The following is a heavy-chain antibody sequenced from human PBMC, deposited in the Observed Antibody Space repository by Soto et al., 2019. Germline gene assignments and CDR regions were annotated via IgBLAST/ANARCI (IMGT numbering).Heavy chain of an antibody. V-gene: IGHV4-59*12. D-gene: IGHD5-18*01. CDR2: IYYSGST. CDR1: CGSISSYY. Sequence: SETLSLTCTVSCGSISSYYWSWIRQPPGKGLEWIGYIYYSGSTNYNPSLKSRVTISVDTSKNQFSLKLSSVTAADTAVYYCARDHPHSYGVYYFDYWGQGTPVTVSS. CDR3: ARDHPHSYGVYYFDY. J-gene: IGHJ4*02.